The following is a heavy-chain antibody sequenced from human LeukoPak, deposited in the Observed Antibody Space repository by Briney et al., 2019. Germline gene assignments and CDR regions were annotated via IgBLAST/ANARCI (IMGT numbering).Heavy chain of an antibody. CDR2: IYYSGST. CDR3: ARYRGASGYHFDY. Sequence: SETLSLTCTVSGGSISSYYWSWIRQPPGKGLEWIGYIYYSGSTNYNPSLKSRVTISVDTSKNQFSLRLSSVTAADTAVYYCARYRGASGYHFDYWGQGTLVTASS. CDR1: GGSISSYY. J-gene: IGHJ4*02. V-gene: IGHV4-59*12. D-gene: IGHD5-12*01.